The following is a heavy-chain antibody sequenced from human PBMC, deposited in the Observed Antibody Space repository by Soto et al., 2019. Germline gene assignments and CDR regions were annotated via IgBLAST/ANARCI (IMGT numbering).Heavy chain of an antibody. D-gene: IGHD3-10*01. CDR3: ARYGPGNYYGMDV. J-gene: IGHJ6*02. Sequence: LSLTCTVSGSSISSGGYYWSWIRQHPGKGLEWIGYIYYSGSTYYNPSLKSRVTISVDTSKNQFSLKLSSVTAADTAVYYCARYGPGNYYGMDVWGQGTTVTVSS. CDR2: IYYSGST. V-gene: IGHV4-31*03. CDR1: GSSISSGGYY.